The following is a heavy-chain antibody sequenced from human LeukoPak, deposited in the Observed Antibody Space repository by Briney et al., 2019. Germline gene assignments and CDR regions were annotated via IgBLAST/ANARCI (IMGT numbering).Heavy chain of an antibody. CDR1: GFTFSGSA. D-gene: IGHD4-23*01. V-gene: IGHV3-73*01. CDR2: IRSKANSYAT. Sequence: GGSLKLSCAASGFTFSGSAMHWVRQASGKGLEWVGRIRSKANSYATAYAASVKGRFTISRDDSKNTAYLQMNSLKTEDTAVYYCTSGLDYGGNSLVGAFDIWGQGTMVTVSS. CDR3: TSGLDYGGNSLVGAFDI. J-gene: IGHJ3*02.